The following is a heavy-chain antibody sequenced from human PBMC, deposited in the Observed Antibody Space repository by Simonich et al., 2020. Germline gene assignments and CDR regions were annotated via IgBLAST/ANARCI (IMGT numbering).Heavy chain of an antibody. CDR1: GFTFSSYA. V-gene: IGHV3-23*01. CDR2: ISGSGGSN. J-gene: IGHJ5*02. Sequence: EVQLLESGGGLVQPGGSLRLSCAASGFTFSSYAMSWVRQAPGEGREWVSAISGSGGSNYYAEAVKGRFTISRDNSKNTLYLQMNSLRAEDTAVYYCAKDSSLVGATDWFDPWGQGTLVTVSS. D-gene: IGHD1-26*01. CDR3: AKDSSLVGATDWFDP.